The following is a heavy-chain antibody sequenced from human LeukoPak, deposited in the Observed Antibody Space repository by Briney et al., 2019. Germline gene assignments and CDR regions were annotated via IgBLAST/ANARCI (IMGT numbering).Heavy chain of an antibody. V-gene: IGHV4-34*01. CDR3: ARIGGGGFDY. CDR2: INHSGST. CDR1: GGSFSGYY. D-gene: IGHD3-16*01. Sequence: KPSETLSLTCAVYGGSFSGYYWSWIRQPPGKGLEWIGEINHSGSTNYNPSLKSRVTISVDTSKNQFSLKLSSVTAADTAVYYCARIGGGGFDYWGQGTLVTVSS. J-gene: IGHJ4*02.